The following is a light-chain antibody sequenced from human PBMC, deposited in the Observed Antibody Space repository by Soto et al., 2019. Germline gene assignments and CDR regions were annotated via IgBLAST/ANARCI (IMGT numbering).Light chain of an antibody. CDR1: QSVSSSY. CDR2: GAS. V-gene: IGKV3D-7*01. Sequence: EIVLTQSPGTLSLSPGERATLSCRASQSVSSSYLAWYQQRPGQAPRLLIYGASTRATSIPARFSGSGSGTDFTLTISSLQPEDFAVYYCQQDYNLLTFGGGTKVDIK. CDR3: QQDYNLLT. J-gene: IGKJ4*01.